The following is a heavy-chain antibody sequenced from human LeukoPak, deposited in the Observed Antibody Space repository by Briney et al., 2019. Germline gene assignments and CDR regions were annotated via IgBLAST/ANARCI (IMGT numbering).Heavy chain of an antibody. CDR3: VKSNSRYQPWTLDI. Sequence: SETLSLTCTVSSGSFRTYYWSWIRQPPGKGLEWIGYIFYNEGTSYNPSLKSRVTISVDTSNNQLSLKVNSVTAADTAMYYCVKSNSRYQPWTLDIWGRGTMVTVSS. CDR1: SGSFRTYY. J-gene: IGHJ3*02. D-gene: IGHD2-2*01. V-gene: IGHV4-59*01. CDR2: IFYNEGT.